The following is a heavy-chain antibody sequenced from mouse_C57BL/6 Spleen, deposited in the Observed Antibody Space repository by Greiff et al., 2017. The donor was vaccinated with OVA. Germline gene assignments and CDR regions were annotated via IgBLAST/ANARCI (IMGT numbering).Heavy chain of an antibody. J-gene: IGHJ2*01. CDR1: GYTFTSYW. D-gene: IGHD4-1*01. Sequence: VQLQQSGAELVMPGASVKLSCKASGYTFTSYWMHWVKQRPGQGLEWIGEIDPSDSYTNYNQKFKGKSTLTVDKSSSTAYMQLSSLTSEDSAVYDCASGDWGDDWGQGTTLTVSS. V-gene: IGHV1-69*01. CDR2: IDPSDSYT. CDR3: ASGDWGDD.